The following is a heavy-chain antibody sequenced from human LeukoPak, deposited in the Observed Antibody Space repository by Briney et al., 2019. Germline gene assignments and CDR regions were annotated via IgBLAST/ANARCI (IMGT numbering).Heavy chain of an antibody. CDR1: GGSINSYY. Sequence: PSETLSLTCTVSGGSINSYYWSWIRQPAGKGLEWIGSIYYSGSTYYNPSLKSRVTISVDTSKNQFSLKLSSVTAADTAVYYCARAILPAQGAAFDYWGQGTLVAVSS. CDR3: ARAILPAQGAAFDY. J-gene: IGHJ4*02. D-gene: IGHD1-26*01. CDR2: IYYSGST. V-gene: IGHV4-4*07.